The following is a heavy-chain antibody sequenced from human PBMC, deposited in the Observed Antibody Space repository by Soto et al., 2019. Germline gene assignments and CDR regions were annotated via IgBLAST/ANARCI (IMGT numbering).Heavy chain of an antibody. CDR2: MNPNGANT. Sequence: QVQLVQSGTAVKKPGASVTVSCKASGYTFTSYDINWVRQATGQGLEWTGWMNPNGANTGYAQKFQGRVTMTRNTSISTAYMELSSLRSEDTAVYYSAREGVRGMDVWGQGTTVTVSS. CDR1: GYTFTSYD. D-gene: IGHD3-16*01. CDR3: AREGVRGMDV. J-gene: IGHJ6*02. V-gene: IGHV1-8*01.